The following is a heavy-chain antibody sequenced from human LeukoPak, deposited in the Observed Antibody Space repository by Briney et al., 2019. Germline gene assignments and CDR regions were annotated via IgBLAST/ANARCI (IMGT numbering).Heavy chain of an antibody. D-gene: IGHD3-10*01. CDR3: ARGITTDLRFGSGSYKRWFDP. V-gene: IGHV4-39*07. CDR1: GGSISSSDYY. Sequence: SATLSLTCTVSGGSISSSDYYWGWIRQPPGKGLEWIGSIYYSVTTYYNPSLKSRVTISVDTSKNQFSLKLSSVTAADTAEYYCARGITTDLRFGSGSYKRWFDPWGQGTLVTVSS. J-gene: IGHJ5*02. CDR2: IYYSVTT.